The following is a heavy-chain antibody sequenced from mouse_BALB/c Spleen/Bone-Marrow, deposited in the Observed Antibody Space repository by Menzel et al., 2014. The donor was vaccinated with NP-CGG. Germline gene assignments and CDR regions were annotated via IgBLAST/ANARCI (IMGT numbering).Heavy chain of an antibody. V-gene: IGHV1-9*01. D-gene: IGHD2-14*01. CDR1: GYTFSSYW. Sequence: QVQLQQPGAELMKPGASVKISCKATGYTFSSYWIEWVKQRPGHGLEWIGEILPGSGTTNYNENFKGKATFTADTSSNTAYIQLSSLTSEDSAVYYCARDYRYDGAMDYWGQGTSVTVSS. CDR2: ILPGSGTT. J-gene: IGHJ4*01. CDR3: ARDYRYDGAMDY.